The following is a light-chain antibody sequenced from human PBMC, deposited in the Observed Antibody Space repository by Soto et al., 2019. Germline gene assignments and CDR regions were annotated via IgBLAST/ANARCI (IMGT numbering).Light chain of an antibody. CDR3: SSYTSSNTVV. CDR1: SSDVGGYNY. V-gene: IGLV2-14*01. CDR2: EVS. Sequence: QSALTQPASVSGSPGQSITISCSGTSSDVGGYNYVSWYQHHPGKAPKLMIYEVSNRPSGVSNRFSGSKSGDTASLTISGLQAEDGADYYCSSYTSSNTVVFGGGTKVTVL. J-gene: IGLJ2*01.